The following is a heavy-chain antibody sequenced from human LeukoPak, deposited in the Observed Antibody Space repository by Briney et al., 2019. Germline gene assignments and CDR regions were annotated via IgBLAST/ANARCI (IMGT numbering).Heavy chain of an antibody. CDR1: GFTFSSYA. J-gene: IGHJ4*02. Sequence: PGGSLRLSCAASGFTFSSYAMSWVRQAPGKGLEWVSTIIGGLESTYYAGSVKGRFTISRDNSKNTLYLQMNSLRAEDTAVYYCAKRPKGYFDYWGQGTLVTVSS. CDR2: IIGGLEST. CDR3: AKRPKGYFDY. V-gene: IGHV3-23*01.